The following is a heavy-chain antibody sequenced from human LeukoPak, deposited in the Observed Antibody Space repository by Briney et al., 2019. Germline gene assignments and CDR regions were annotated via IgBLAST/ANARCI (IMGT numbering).Heavy chain of an antibody. CDR2: ISSSGSTI. CDR3: ASMWEGGY. Sequence: GGSLRLSCAASGFTFSSYEMNWVRQAPGKGLEWVSYISSSGSTIYYADSVKGRFTISRDNAKNSLHLQLNSLRADDTAVYYCASMWEGGYWGQGTLVTVSS. D-gene: IGHD1-26*01. J-gene: IGHJ4*02. CDR1: GFTFSSYE. V-gene: IGHV3-48*03.